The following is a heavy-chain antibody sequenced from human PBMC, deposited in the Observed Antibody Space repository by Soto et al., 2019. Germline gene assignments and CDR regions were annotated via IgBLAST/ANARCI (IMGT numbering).Heavy chain of an antibody. J-gene: IGHJ4*02. V-gene: IGHV4-4*02. CDR2: IYHSGST. CDR1: GGSISSSNW. Sequence: PSETLSLTCAVSGGSISSSNWWSWVRQPPGKGLEWIGEIYHSGSTNYNPSLKSRVTISVDKSKNQFSLKLSSVTAADTAVYYCARVFLGITMIVVVITLGGFDYWGQGTLVTVSS. D-gene: IGHD3-22*01. CDR3: ARVFLGITMIVVVITLGGFDY.